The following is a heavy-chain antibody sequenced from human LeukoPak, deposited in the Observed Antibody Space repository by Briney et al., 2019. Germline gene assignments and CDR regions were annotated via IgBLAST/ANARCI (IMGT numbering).Heavy chain of an antibody. D-gene: IGHD4-17*01. Sequence: GGSLRLSCATSGFVLSKNGMHWVRQAPGKGLEWVAFIRHDESNKYYADSVKGRFTISRDNSKNTLSLQMNSLRPDDTAVYYCAKFSYGDYVAWGQGTLVIVSP. J-gene: IGHJ5*02. CDR1: GFVLSKNG. CDR3: AKFSYGDYVA. V-gene: IGHV3-30*02. CDR2: IRHDESNK.